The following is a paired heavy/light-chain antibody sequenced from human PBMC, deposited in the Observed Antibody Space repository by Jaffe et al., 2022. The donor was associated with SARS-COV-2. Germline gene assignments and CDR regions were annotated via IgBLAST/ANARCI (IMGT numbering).Light chain of an antibody. CDR2: GAS. CDR1: QSVSSSC. Sequence: EIVLTQSPGTLSLSPGERATLSCRASQSVSSSCLGWYQQKPGQPPRLLIYGASRRATGIPDRFSGSGSGTDFTLAISRLEPEDFAVYYCQQCDSSPWGFGQGTKVEIK. V-gene: IGKV3-20*01. CDR3: QQCDSSPWG. J-gene: IGKJ1*01.
Heavy chain of an antibody. J-gene: IGHJ4*02. CDR2: VKSKTDGETT. V-gene: IGHV3-15*01. Sequence: EVQLVESGGGLVQPGGSLRLSCAVSGFSFSKAWMSWVRQAPGKGLEWVGLVKSKTDGETTDYAAPVKGRFTISRDDSINTLYLQMNSLKSEDTGVYYCSTVRGGMTGTDYWGQGILVTVSS. CDR3: STVRGGMTGTDY. D-gene: IGHD1-20*01. CDR1: GFSFSKAW.